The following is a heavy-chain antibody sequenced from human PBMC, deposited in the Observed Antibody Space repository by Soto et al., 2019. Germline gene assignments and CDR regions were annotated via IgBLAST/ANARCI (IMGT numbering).Heavy chain of an antibody. CDR1: GYTFTSYG. V-gene: IGHV1-18*01. Sequence: ASVKVSCKASGYTFTSYGISWVRQAPGQGLEWMGWISAYNGNTNYAQKLQGRVTMTTDESTSTAYMELSSLRSEDTAVYYCARVAGGWGSSWYGDAFDIWGQGTMVTVSS. D-gene: IGHD6-13*01. CDR3: ARVAGGWGSSWYGDAFDI. CDR2: ISAYNGNT. J-gene: IGHJ3*02.